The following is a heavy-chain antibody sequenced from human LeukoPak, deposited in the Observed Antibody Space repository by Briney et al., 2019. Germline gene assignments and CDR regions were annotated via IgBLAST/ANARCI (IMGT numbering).Heavy chain of an antibody. CDR2: IYYSGST. Sequence: SETLSLTCTVSGGSISSSSYYWGWIRQPPGKGLEWIGSIYYSGSTHYNPSLKSRVTIAVDTSKNHFSLKLSSVTAADTAVYYCAKAMIRGFDFDPWGQGTLVTVSS. V-gene: IGHV4-39*02. CDR3: AKAMIRGFDFDP. J-gene: IGHJ5*02. CDR1: GGSISSSSYY. D-gene: IGHD3-10*01.